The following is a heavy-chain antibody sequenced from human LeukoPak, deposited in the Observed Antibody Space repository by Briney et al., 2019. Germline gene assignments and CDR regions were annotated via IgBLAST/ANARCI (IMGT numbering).Heavy chain of an antibody. Sequence: GGSLRLSCAASEFTFRSYAMQWVRQAPGKGLEWVSGISGSGDSTYHADSVKGRFTISRDNSKNTLYLQMNSLRAEDTAVYYCAKYLSAKGPPYALEVWGQGTTVTVSS. V-gene: IGHV3-23*01. CDR3: AKYLSAKGPPYALEV. CDR2: ISGSGDST. J-gene: IGHJ6*02. CDR1: EFTFRSYA.